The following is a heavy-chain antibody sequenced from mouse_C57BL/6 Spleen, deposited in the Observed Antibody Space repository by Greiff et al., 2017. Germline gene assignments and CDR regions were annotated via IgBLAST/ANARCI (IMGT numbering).Heavy chain of an antibody. CDR1: GFTFSSYG. Sequence: DVHLVESGGDLVKPGGSLKLSCAASGFTFSSYGMSWVRQTPDKRLEWVATISSGGSYTYYPDSVKGRFTISRDNAKNTLYLQMSSLKSEDTAMYYCARQGYYSNYFDYWGQGTTLTVSS. CDR2: ISSGGSYT. V-gene: IGHV5-6*01. J-gene: IGHJ2*01. CDR3: ARQGYYSNYFDY. D-gene: IGHD2-5*01.